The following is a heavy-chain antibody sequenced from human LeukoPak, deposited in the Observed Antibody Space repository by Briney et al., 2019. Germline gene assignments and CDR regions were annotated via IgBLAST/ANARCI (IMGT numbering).Heavy chain of an antibody. D-gene: IGHD6-13*01. Sequence: SETLSLTCAVYGGSFSGYYWSWLRQPPGKGREWLGEINHSGSTNYNPSLKSRVTISVDTSKNQFSLKLSSVTAADTAVYYCARAGYSSSWYTPLFPWFDPWGQGTLVTVSS. CDR2: INHSGST. CDR1: GGSFSGYY. CDR3: ARAGYSSSWYTPLFPWFDP. J-gene: IGHJ5*02. V-gene: IGHV4-34*01.